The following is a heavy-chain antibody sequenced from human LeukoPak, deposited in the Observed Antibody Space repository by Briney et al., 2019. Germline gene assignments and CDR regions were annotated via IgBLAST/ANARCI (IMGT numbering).Heavy chain of an antibody. V-gene: IGHV4-59*02. CDR3: ASGLPSPDY. Sequence: SETLSLTCVVSGGSVSGYYWGWIRQPPGRGLEWIGYVYYSGSTNYNPSFKSRITISVDTSKNQFSLKLSSVTAADTAVYYCASGLPSPDYWGQGTLVTVSS. CDR1: GGSVSGYY. J-gene: IGHJ4*02. D-gene: IGHD5-12*01. CDR2: VYYSGST.